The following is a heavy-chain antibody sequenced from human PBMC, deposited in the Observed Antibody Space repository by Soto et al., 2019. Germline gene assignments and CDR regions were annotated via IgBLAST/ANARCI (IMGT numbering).Heavy chain of an antibody. CDR3: ARAPLPNWNDVFDY. Sequence: GGSLRLSCAASGFTFSSYGMHWVRQAPGKGLERVAVIWYDGSNKYYADSVKGRFTISRDNSKNTLYLQMNSLRAEDTAVYYCARAPLPNWNDVFDYWGQGTLVTVSS. CDR2: IWYDGSNK. CDR1: GFTFSSYG. D-gene: IGHD1-1*01. V-gene: IGHV3-33*01. J-gene: IGHJ4*02.